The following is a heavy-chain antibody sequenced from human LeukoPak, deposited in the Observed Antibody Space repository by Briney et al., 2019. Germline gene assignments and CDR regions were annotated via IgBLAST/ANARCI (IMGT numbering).Heavy chain of an antibody. V-gene: IGHV1-2*02. D-gene: IGHD3-10*01. J-gene: IGHJ4*02. CDR2: ISPKNGDT. CDR1: GYTFTDYY. CDR3: ARRGSGHAYDY. Sequence: ASVKVSCMASGYTFTDYYMHWVRQAPGQGLEWMGWISPKNGDTTYAQNFQGRVTMTRDASINTAYMELSGLTSDDTAVYFCARRGSGHAYDYWGQGTLVTVSS.